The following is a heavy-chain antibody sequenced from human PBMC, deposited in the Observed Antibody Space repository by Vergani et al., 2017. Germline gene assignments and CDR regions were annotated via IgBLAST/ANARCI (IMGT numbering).Heavy chain of an antibody. J-gene: IGHJ4*02. CDR2: INPSGGHT. Sequence: QVQVVQSGAEVKKSGASVKVSCKTSGYTFSNYYMHWVRQAPGQGLEWMGIINPSGGHTNYAQKFQGRVTMTRDTSTITVYMELSSLISEDTAIYYCAREDYGILTGYRYWGQGTLVTVSA. D-gene: IGHD3-9*01. CDR1: GYTFSNYY. CDR3: AREDYGILTGYRY. V-gene: IGHV1-46*03.